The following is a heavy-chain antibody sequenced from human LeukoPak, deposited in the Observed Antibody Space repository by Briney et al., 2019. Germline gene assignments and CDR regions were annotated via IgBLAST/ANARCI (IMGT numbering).Heavy chain of an antibody. CDR3: AALRFLEWLSSAYDY. CDR1: GFTFSNYA. J-gene: IGHJ4*02. Sequence: PGGSLRLSCVTSGFTFSNYAMSWVRQAPGEGLEWVSLISDSSGSTYYADSVKGRFTISRDNSENTLYLQMNSLRAEDTAVYYCAALRFLEWLSSAYDYWGQGTLVTVSS. CDR2: ISDSSGST. V-gene: IGHV3-23*01. D-gene: IGHD3-3*01.